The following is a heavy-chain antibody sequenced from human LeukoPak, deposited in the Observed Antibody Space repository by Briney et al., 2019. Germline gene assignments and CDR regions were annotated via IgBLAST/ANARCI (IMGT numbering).Heavy chain of an antibody. CDR2: IYYTGST. V-gene: IGHV4-61*08. Sequence: QRSGPTLVKPTQTLTLTCTFSGFSLSTPEMGVGWVRQPPGAGPEWIGYIYYTGSTNYNPSLKSRVTISLDSSTNQFSLNLNSLTTADTAVYYCVRHYYDSGTAKGYFQHWGQGTLVTVSS. CDR3: VRHYYDSGTAKGYFQH. J-gene: IGHJ1*01. D-gene: IGHD3-10*01. CDR1: GFSLSTPEMG.